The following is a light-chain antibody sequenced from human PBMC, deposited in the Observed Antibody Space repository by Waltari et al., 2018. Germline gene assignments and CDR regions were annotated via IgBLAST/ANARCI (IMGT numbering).Light chain of an antibody. V-gene: IGLV1-44*01. CDR2: RSD. CDR3: AAWDDSLNGRWV. CDR1: ASNIGNNV. Sequence: QSVLTQPPSASGTPGQGVTISCSGGASNIGNNVVNWYQQVPGKAPKLLIYRSDRRPAGVPDRSSGSKSGTSASLAVSVLQSEDEADYYCAAWDDSLNGRWVFGGGTKVTVL. J-gene: IGLJ3*02.